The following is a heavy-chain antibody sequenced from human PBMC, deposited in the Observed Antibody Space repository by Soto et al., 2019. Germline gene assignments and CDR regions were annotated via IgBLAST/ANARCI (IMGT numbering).Heavy chain of an antibody. Sequence: XESLRLSCAASGFIFEDYTMHWVRHTPGKGPEWISLISWDVGRTLYSDSVKGRFIISRDNSKNSLYLQMNSLTTEDTALYFCARDSHDVLTGQKRYFDHWGQGTLVTVSS. J-gene: IGHJ4*02. D-gene: IGHD3-9*01. V-gene: IGHV3-43*01. CDR3: ARDSHDVLTGQKRYFDH. CDR1: GFIFEDYT. CDR2: ISWDVGRT.